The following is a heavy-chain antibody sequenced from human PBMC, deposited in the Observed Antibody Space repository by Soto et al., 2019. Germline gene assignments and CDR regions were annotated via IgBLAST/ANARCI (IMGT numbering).Heavy chain of an antibody. CDR2: IIPILGIA. V-gene: IGHV1-69*02. J-gene: IGHJ3*02. Sequence: QVQLVQSGAEVKKPGSSVKVSCKASGGTFSSYTISWVRQAPGQGLEWMGRIIPILGIANYAQKFQGRVTITADKSTSTAYMELSSLRSEDTAVYYCARARWFEFDYRSAAFDIWGQGTMVTVSS. CDR3: ARARWFEFDYRSAAFDI. D-gene: IGHD3-10*01. CDR1: GGTFSSYT.